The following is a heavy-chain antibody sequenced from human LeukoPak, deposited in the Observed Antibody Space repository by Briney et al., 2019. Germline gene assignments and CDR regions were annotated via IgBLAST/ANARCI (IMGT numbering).Heavy chain of an antibody. Sequence: PGGSLRLSCAASGFTFSSYAMSWVRQAPGKGLEWVSAISGSGGSTYYADSVKGRFTISRDNSKNTLYLQMNSLRAEDTAVYYRAKDSTSSGWTRNYPSWGQGTLVTVSS. CDR3: AKDSTSSGWTRNYPS. CDR2: ISGSGGST. J-gene: IGHJ4*02. CDR1: GFTFSSYA. V-gene: IGHV3-23*01. D-gene: IGHD6-19*01.